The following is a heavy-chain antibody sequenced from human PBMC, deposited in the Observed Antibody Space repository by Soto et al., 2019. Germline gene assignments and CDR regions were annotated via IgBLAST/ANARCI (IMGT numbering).Heavy chain of an antibody. D-gene: IGHD3-16*02. CDR1: GGSISSGGYY. CDR3: ARESPEVSRLHLGELSLSIDY. CDR2: IYYSGST. Sequence: SETLSLTCTVSGGSISSGGYYWSWIRQHPGKGLEWIGYIYYSGSTYYNPSLKSRVTISVDTSKNQFSLKLSSVTAADTAVYYCARESPEVSRLHLGELSLSIDYWGQGTLVTVSS. J-gene: IGHJ4*02. V-gene: IGHV4-31*03.